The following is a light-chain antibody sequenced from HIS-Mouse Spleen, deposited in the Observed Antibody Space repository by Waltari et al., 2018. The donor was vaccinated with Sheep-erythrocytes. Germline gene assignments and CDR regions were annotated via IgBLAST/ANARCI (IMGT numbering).Light chain of an antibody. CDR2: EVS. CDR1: SSDVGGYNY. V-gene: IGLV2-11*01. Sequence: QSALTQPRSVSGSPGQSVTISCNGTSSDVGGYNYVPWYQQHPGKAPKLMIYEVSKRPSGVPDRFSGSKSGNTASLTISGLQAEDEADYYCCSYAGSYNHVFATGTKVTVL. CDR3: CSYAGSYNHV. J-gene: IGLJ1*01.